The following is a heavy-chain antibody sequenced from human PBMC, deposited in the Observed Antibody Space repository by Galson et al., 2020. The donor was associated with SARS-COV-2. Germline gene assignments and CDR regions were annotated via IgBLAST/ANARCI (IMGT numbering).Heavy chain of an antibody. CDR1: GFTFSDYY. J-gene: IGHJ6*02. V-gene: IGHV3-11*01. CDR2: ISSSGSTI. Sequence: GGSLRLSCAASGFTFSDYYMSWIRQAPGKGLEWVSYISSSGSTIYYADSVKGRFTISRDNAKNSLYLQMNSLRAEDTAVYYCAREGEVWFGEFSFKRNNRVCGMDVWGQGTTVTVSS. D-gene: IGHD3-10*01. CDR3: AREGEVWFGEFSFKRNNRVCGMDV.